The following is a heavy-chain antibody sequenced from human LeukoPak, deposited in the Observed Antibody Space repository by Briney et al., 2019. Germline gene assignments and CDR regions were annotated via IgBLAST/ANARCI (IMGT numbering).Heavy chain of an antibody. CDR2: ISSSGKTV. D-gene: IGHD4-17*01. CDR3: ARDLATVTTTEY. Sequence: GGSLRLSCAASGFAFSDYYMNWIRQAPGKGLQWVSSISSSGKTVYYADSVKGRFTISRDNAENSLFLQMNSLRAEDTAVYYCARDLATVTTTEYWGQGTLVTVSS. J-gene: IGHJ4*02. V-gene: IGHV3-11*04. CDR1: GFAFSDYY.